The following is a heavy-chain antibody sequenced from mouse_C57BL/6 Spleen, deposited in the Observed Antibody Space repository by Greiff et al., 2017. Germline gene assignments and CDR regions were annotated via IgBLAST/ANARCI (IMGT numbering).Heavy chain of an antibody. D-gene: IGHD1-1*01. V-gene: IGHV1-26*01. CDR3: ARSDYYCSSNLYFDV. J-gene: IGHJ1*03. CDR2: INPNNGGT. CDR1: GYTFTDYY. Sequence: VQLQQSGPELVKPGASVKISCKASGYTFTDYYMNWVKQSHGQSLEWIGDINPNNGGTSYNQKFKGKATLTVDKSSSTAYMELRSLTSEDSAVYYCARSDYYCSSNLYFDVWGTRTTVTVSS.